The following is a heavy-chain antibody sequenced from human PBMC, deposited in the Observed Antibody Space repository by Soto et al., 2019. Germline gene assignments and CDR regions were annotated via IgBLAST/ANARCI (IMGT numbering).Heavy chain of an antibody. D-gene: IGHD6-13*01. CDR3: ARESSSSCPDY. CDR2: ISAYNGNT. V-gene: IGHV1-18*01. J-gene: IGHJ4*02. CDR1: GYTFTSYG. Sequence: QVQLVQSGAEVKKPGASVKVSCKASGYTFTSYGISWVRQAPGQGLEWMGWISAYNGNTNYAQKLQGRVTMTTDTSTRTAYLALRSLRSDDTAVYYCARESSSSCPDYWGQGTLVTVSS.